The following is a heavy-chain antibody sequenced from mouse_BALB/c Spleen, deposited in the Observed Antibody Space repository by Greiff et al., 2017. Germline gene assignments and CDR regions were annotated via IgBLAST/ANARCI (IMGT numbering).Heavy chain of an antibody. Sequence: VKLVESGAELVRPGVSVKISCKGSGYTFTDYAMHWVKQSHAKSLEWIGVISTYYGDASYNQKFKGKATMTVDKSSSTAYMELARLTSEDSAIYYCARHGSSYYFDYWGQGTTLTVSS. CDR1: GYTFTDYA. CDR3: ARHGSSYYFDY. J-gene: IGHJ2*01. V-gene: IGHV1S137*01. CDR2: ISTYYGDA. D-gene: IGHD1-1*01.